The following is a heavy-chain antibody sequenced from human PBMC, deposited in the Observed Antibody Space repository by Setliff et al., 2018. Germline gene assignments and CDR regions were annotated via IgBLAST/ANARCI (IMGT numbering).Heavy chain of an antibody. J-gene: IGHJ6*03. CDR1: GGTFSTYG. CDR2: TIPIFGTT. Sequence: SVKVSCKASGGTFSTYGISWVRQAPGQGLEWMGGTIPIFGTTNYAQKFQGRVTIITDESTNTAYMELSSLRSEDTAVHYCAREGVDARSSTDYRYYMDVWGKGTTVTVSS. CDR3: AREGVDARSSTDYRYYMDV. D-gene: IGHD2-8*01. V-gene: IGHV1-69*05.